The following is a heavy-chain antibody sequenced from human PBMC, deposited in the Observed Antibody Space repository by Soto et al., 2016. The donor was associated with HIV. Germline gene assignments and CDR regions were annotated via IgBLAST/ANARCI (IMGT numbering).Heavy chain of an antibody. CDR1: GGSLSSGGYY. J-gene: IGHJ5*01. D-gene: IGHD3-10*01. CDR3: AREAASRRWFGESFCGGTWFDS. CDR2: IYATKHT. V-gene: IGHV4-31*03. Sequence: QVQLQESGPGLVKPSQTLSLTCTVSGGSLSSGGYYWSWIRQRPGEGLEFIGYIYATKHTYYNPXLKNRATISVDTSKNQFFLRLNSMTAADTAVYYCAREAASRRWFGESFCGGTWFDSWGLGNLVVVSS.